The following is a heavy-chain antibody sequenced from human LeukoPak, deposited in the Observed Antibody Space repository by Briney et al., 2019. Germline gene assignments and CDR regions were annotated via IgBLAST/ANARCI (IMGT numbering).Heavy chain of an antibody. CDR1: GYAFITYY. CDR3: ARGAPPTYYDSRGYLDY. J-gene: IGHJ4*02. D-gene: IGHD3-22*01. V-gene: IGHV1-46*01. CDR2: INTSGGGT. Sequence: GASVKVSCKASGYAFITYYIYWVRQAPGQGLECVGIINTSGGGTNYAQKFQDRVTVTTDMSTTTVYMELSSLTSEDTAVYYCARGAPPTYYDSRGYLDYWGQGTQVTVSS.